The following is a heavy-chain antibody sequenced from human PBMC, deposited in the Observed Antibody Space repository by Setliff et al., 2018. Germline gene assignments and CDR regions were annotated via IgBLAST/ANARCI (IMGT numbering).Heavy chain of an antibody. CDR1: GGSISSSSYY. D-gene: IGHD1-26*01. J-gene: IGHJ3*02. V-gene: IGHV4-39*07. CDR2: IHYSGST. CDR3: ARGGDSGSYFLANHDAFDI. Sequence: PSETLSLTCTVSGGSISSSSYYWGWIRQPPGKGLELIGSIHYSGSTYYNPSLKSRVTISIDTSKNQFSLKLSSVTAADTAVYYCARGGDSGSYFLANHDAFDIWGQGTMVTVSS.